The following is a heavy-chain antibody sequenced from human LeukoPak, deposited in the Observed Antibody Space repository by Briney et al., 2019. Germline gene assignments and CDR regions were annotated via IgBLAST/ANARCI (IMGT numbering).Heavy chain of an antibody. CDR3: ARKATTGPTKAAFDI. V-gene: IGHV4-28*05. D-gene: IGHD4-17*01. J-gene: IGHJ3*02. Sequence: SDTLSLTCAVSGYSISSSNYWGWIRQPPGKGLEWIGHIYYSGSIYYNPSLKSRVTMSVDTSKNQFSLKLSSVTAVDTAVYYCARKATTGPTKAAFDIWGQGTMVTVSS. CDR1: GYSISSSNY. CDR2: IYYSGSI.